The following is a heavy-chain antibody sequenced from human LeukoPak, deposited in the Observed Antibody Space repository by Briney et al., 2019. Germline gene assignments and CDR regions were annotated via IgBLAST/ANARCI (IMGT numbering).Heavy chain of an antibody. CDR3: ARGPIKWQQLVLPLSYVSFRLDY. CDR1: GYTFTGYY. V-gene: IGHV1-2*02. D-gene: IGHD6-13*01. Sequence: ASVKVSCKASGYTFTGYYMHWVRQAPGQGLEWMGWINPNSGGTNYAQKFQGRVTMTRDTSISTAYMELSRLRSDDTAVYYCARGPIKWQQLVLPLSYVSFRLDYWGQGTLVTVSS. CDR2: INPNSGGT. J-gene: IGHJ4*02.